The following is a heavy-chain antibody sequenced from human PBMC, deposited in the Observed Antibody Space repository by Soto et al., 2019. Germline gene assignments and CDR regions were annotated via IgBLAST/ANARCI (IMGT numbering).Heavy chain of an antibody. Sequence: ASVKVSCKASGYTFTSYGISWVRQAPGQGLEWMGWISAYNGNTNYAQKLQGRVTMTTDTSTSTAYMELRSLRSDDTAVYYCARDIPYLTLGEDYNWSDPWGQGNLVTVSS. CDR1: GYTFTSYG. D-gene: IGHD3-16*01. CDR2: ISAYNGNT. CDR3: ARDIPYLTLGEDYNWSDP. J-gene: IGHJ5*02. V-gene: IGHV1-18*01.